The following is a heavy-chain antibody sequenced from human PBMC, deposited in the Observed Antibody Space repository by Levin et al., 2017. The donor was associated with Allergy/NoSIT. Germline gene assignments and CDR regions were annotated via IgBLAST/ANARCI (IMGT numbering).Heavy chain of an antibody. CDR3: ARSGGGHCSGGSCYPGYYYGMDV. V-gene: IGHV1-69*06. CDR1: GGTFSSYA. Sequence: SVKVSCKASGGTFSSYAISWVRQAPGQGLEWMGGIIPIFGTANYAQKFQGRVTITADKSTSTAYMELSSLRSEDTAVYYCARSGGGHCSGGSCYPGYYYGMDVWGQGTTVTVSS. CDR2: IIPIFGTA. D-gene: IGHD2-15*01. J-gene: IGHJ6*02.